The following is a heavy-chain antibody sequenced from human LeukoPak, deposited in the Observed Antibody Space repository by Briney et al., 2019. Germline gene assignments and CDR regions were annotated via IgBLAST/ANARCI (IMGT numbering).Heavy chain of an antibody. J-gene: IGHJ5*02. CDR2: ISINGDGT. CDR3: AKDLLFPRFGSES. D-gene: IGHD3-10*01. CDR1: GFTFNKFA. Sequence: GGSLRLSCAASGFTFNKFALSWVRQAPGKGLEWVSAISINGDGTYYADSVRGRFTISRDNSKNTLYLQMNSPKTEDTAVYYCAKDLLFPRFGSESWGQGTLVTVSS. V-gene: IGHV3-23*01.